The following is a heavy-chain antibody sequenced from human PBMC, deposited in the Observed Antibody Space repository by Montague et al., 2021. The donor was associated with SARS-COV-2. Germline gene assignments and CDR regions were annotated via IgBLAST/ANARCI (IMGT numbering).Heavy chain of an antibody. CDR1: GFTFDDYG. V-gene: IGHV3-20*01. CDR3: AIEPSRAAAEGRYFDY. J-gene: IGHJ4*02. D-gene: IGHD6-13*01. Sequence: SLRLSCAASGFTFDDYGMIWVRQAPGKGLEWVSGINWNDNSTGYADSVKGRFTISRDTANNSLYLPMNSLRAEDTAFYHCAIEPSRAAAEGRYFDYWGQGTLVTVSS. CDR2: INWNDNST.